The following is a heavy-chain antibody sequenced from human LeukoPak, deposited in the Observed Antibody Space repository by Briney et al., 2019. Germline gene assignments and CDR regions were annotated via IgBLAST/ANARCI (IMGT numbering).Heavy chain of an antibody. J-gene: IGHJ3*02. D-gene: IGHD2-8*01. Sequence: GGSLRLSCAASGFTFNNYGIHWVRQAPGKGLEWVALISYDGSNKYYADSVKGRFTISRDNSKNTLYLQMNSLRVEDTAVYYCAREDTGVAFDIWGQGTTVTV. CDR1: GFTFNNYG. V-gene: IGHV3-30*03. CDR3: AREDTGVAFDI. CDR2: ISYDGSNK.